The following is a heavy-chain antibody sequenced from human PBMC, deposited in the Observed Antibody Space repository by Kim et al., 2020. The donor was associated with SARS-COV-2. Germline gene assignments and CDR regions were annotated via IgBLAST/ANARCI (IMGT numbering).Heavy chain of an antibody. CDR3: TTEAHVLRYFDWLSDFDY. V-gene: IGHV3-15*01. J-gene: IGHJ4*02. Sequence: KGRFTISRNDSKNTLYLQMNSLKTEDTAVYYCTTEAHVLRYFDWLSDFDYWGQGTLVTVSS. D-gene: IGHD3-9*01.